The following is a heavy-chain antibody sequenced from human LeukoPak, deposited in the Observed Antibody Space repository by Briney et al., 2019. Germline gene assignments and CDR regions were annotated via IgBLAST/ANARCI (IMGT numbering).Heavy chain of an antibody. CDR2: IYYSGST. V-gene: IGHV4-39*07. D-gene: IGHD6-13*01. Sequence: SETLSLTCTVSGGSISSSSYYWGWIRQPPGKGLEWIGSIYYSGSTYYNPSLKSRVTISVDTSKNQFSLKLSSVTAADTAVYYCARVAAAGLDYWGQGTLVTVSS. CDR1: GGSISSSSYY. CDR3: ARVAAAGLDY. J-gene: IGHJ4*02.